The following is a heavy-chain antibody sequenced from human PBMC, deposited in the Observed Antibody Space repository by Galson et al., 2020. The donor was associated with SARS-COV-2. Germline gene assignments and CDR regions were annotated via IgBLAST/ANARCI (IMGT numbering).Heavy chain of an antibody. J-gene: IGHJ4*02. CDR2: ISSNGGST. D-gene: IGHD4-4*01. CDR3: VKDDSPGGNFPFDY. CDR1: GFTFSSYA. V-gene: IGHV3-64D*06. Sequence: GESLKISCSASGFTFSSYAMHWVRQAPGKGLEYVSAISSNGGSTYYADSVKGRFTISRDNSKNTLYLQMSSLRAEDTAVYYCVKDDSPGGNFPFDYWGQGTLVTVSS.